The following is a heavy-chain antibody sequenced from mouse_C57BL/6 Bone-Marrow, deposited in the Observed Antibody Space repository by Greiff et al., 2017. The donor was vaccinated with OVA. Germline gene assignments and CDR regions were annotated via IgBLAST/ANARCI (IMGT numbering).Heavy chain of an antibody. CDR2: INPNNGGT. J-gene: IGHJ1*03. V-gene: IGHV1-26*01. D-gene: IGHD1-1*01. CDR3: AINYYGSSYWYFDV. Sequence: VQLQQSGPELVKPGASVKISCKASGYTFTDYYMNWVKQSHGKSLEWIGDINPNNGGTSYNQKFKGKATLTIDKSSSTAYMELRSLTSEDSAVYYCAINYYGSSYWYFDVWGTGTTVTVSS. CDR1: GYTFTDYY.